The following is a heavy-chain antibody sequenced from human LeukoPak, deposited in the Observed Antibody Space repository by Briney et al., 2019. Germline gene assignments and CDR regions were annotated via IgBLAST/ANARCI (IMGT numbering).Heavy chain of an antibody. CDR3: ARGYYYDSSGYPSYYFDY. CDR1: GYTFTGYY. V-gene: IGHV1-2*06. J-gene: IGHJ4*02. Sequence: ASVKVSCKASGYTFTGYYMHWVRQAPGQGLEWMGRINPNSGGTNYAQKFQGRVTMTRDTSISTAYMELSRLRSDDTAVYYCARGYYYDSSGYPSYYFDYWGQGTLVTVSS. CDR2: INPNSGGT. D-gene: IGHD3-22*01.